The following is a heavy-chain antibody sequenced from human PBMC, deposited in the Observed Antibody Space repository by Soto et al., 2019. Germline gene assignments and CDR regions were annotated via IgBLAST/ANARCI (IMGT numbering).Heavy chain of an antibody. CDR1: GGSISTSNW. J-gene: IGHJ4*02. CDR3: ARCGSDVYWTSNTCLSDLTRLKV. V-gene: IGHV4-4*02. Sequence: SETLSLTCVVLGGSISTSNWWRWVRQPPGEGREWIGETFHTGTANYNPSLKSRNTSSVDKPNNQFTLKQRPVTAAETAVYYCARCGSDVYWTSNTCLSDLTRLKVWGQGTLVTVSS. CDR2: TFHTGTA. D-gene: IGHD2-2*01.